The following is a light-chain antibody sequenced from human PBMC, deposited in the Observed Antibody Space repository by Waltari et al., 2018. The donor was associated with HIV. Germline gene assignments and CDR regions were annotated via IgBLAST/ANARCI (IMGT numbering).Light chain of an antibody. J-gene: IGLJ3*02. V-gene: IGLV6-57*02. Sequence: NLLLTQLHPVSASPGKTVTISCTGSNGRIASNYVQRYQQRPGSAPTTVIFEDNQRSSGVPDRFSGSIDSSSNSASLTIARLKTEDEADYYCQSFDGITAVFGGGTKLTVL. CDR2: EDN. CDR1: NGRIASNY. CDR3: QSFDGITAV.